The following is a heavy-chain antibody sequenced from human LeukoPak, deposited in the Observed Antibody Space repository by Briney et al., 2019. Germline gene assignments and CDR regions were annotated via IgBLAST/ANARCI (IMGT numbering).Heavy chain of an antibody. V-gene: IGHV3-64D*06. CDR1: GFTSSSYA. CDR2: ISSNGGST. J-gene: IGHJ4*02. Sequence: PGGSLRLSCSASGFTSSSYAMHWVRQAPGKGLEYVSSISSNGGSTYYADSVKGRFTISRDNFKNTLFLQMSSLRTEDTAVYYCASPYSGYDYNFDHWGQGTLVTVSS. D-gene: IGHD5-12*01. CDR3: ASPYSGYDYNFDH.